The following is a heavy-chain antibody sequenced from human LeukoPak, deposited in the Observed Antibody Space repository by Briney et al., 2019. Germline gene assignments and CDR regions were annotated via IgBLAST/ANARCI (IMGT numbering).Heavy chain of an antibody. Sequence: TSETLSLTCTVSGGSISSYYWSWIRQPPGKGLEWIGYIYYSGSTNYNPSLKSRVTISVDTSKNQFSLNLASVTAADTAVYYCARVRVVDGTRSSWFDPWGQGTLVTVSS. D-gene: IGHD3-10*01. CDR2: IYYSGST. CDR3: ARVRVVDGTRSSWFDP. J-gene: IGHJ5*02. V-gene: IGHV4-59*01. CDR1: GGSISSYY.